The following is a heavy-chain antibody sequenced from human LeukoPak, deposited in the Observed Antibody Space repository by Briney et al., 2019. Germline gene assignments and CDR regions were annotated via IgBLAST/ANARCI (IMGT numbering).Heavy chain of an antibody. V-gene: IGHV3-30*18. CDR2: ISYDGSNK. Sequence: GRSLRLSCAASGFTFSSYGMHWVRHAPGKGLEWVAVISYDGSNKYYADSVKGRFTISRDNSKNTLYLQMNSLRAEDTAVYYCAKGVAGTPYYYYGMDVWGQGTTVTVSS. CDR1: GFTFSSYG. CDR3: AKGVAGTPYYYYGMDV. D-gene: IGHD6-19*01. J-gene: IGHJ6*02.